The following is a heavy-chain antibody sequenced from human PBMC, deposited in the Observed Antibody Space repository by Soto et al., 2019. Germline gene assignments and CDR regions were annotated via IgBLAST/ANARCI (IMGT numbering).Heavy chain of an antibody. CDR3: ARDLSIAEAHTFDY. CDR2: INPSGGST. V-gene: IGHV1-46*01. Sequence: QVQLVQSGAEVKKPGASVKVSCKASGYTFTSYYMHWVRQAPGQGLEWMGIINPSGGSTSYAQKFQGRVSMTRDTSTSTGYMELSRLRSEDTAVYYCARDLSIAEAHTFDYWGQGTPVTVSS. CDR1: GYTFTSYY. J-gene: IGHJ4*02. D-gene: IGHD6-13*01.